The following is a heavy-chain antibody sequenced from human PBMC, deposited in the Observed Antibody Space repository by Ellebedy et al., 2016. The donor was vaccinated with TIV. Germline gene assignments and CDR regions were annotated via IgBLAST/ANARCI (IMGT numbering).Heavy chain of an antibody. Sequence: PGGSLRLSCAVSRLTVTGNYISWVRQAPGKGLEWVANIKQGGSETNYVDSVEGRFTISRDNANNSLFLQMNSLRVDDTAVYYCARGSTTVTSKNWFDPWGQGTPVTVSS. CDR1: RLTVTGNY. CDR3: ARGSTTVTSKNWFDP. V-gene: IGHV3-7*03. CDR2: IKQGGSET. J-gene: IGHJ5*02. D-gene: IGHD4-17*01.